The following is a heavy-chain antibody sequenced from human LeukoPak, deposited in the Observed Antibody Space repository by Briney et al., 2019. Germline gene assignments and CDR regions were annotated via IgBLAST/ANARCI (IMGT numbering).Heavy chain of an antibody. D-gene: IGHD6-13*01. CDR3: AREVGRIAAAGTLGY. J-gene: IGHJ4*02. CDR2: INPNSGGT. Sequence: ASVKVSCKASGYTFTGYYMHWVRQAPGQGLEWMGWINPNSGGTNYAQKFQGSVTMTRDTSISTAYMELSRLRSDDTAVYYCAREVGRIAAAGTLGYWGQGTLVTVSS. CDR1: GYTFTGYY. V-gene: IGHV1-2*02.